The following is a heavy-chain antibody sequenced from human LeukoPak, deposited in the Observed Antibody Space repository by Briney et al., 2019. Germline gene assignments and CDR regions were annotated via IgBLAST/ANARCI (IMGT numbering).Heavy chain of an antibody. V-gene: IGHV3-74*01. CDR1: GFTFSNYW. J-gene: IGHJ4*02. Sequence: GGSLRLSCAASGFTFSNYWMYWVRQAPGKGLVWDSRINSDGTTTNFADSVKGRFTISRDNAKNTVYLQMNSLGAEDTAVYYCTRDITLTRGGRSDYWGQGTLVTVSS. D-gene: IGHD3-10*01. CDR2: INSDGTTT. CDR3: TRDITLTRGGRSDY.